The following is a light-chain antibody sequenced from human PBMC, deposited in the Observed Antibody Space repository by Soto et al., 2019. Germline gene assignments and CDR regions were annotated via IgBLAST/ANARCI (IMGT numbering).Light chain of an antibody. V-gene: IGLV1-40*01. CDR2: GNS. CDR3: QSYDRSLSGYV. Sequence: QCVLTRPPSVSGAPGEGVTISCTGSSSNIGAGYDVHWYQQLPGTAPKLLIYGNSNRPSGVPDRFSGSKSGTSASLAITGLQAEDEADYYCQSYDRSLSGYVFGSGTKVTVL. CDR1: SSNIGAGYD. J-gene: IGLJ1*01.